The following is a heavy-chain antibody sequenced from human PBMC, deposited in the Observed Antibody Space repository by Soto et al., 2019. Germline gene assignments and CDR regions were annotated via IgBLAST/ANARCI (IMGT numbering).Heavy chain of an antibody. J-gene: IGHJ6*03. CDR2: IYYSGST. CDR1: GGSISSYY. V-gene: IGHV4-59*01. CDR3: TRDGYYYYYYMDV. Sequence: PSETLSLTCTVSGGSISSYYWSWIRQPPGKGLEWIGYIYYSGSTNYNPSLKSRVTISVDTSKNQFSLKLSSVTAADTAVYYCTRDGYYYYYYMDVWGKGTTVTVSS.